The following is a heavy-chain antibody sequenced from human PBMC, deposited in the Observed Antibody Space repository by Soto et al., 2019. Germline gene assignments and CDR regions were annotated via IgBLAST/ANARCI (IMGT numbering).Heavy chain of an antibody. D-gene: IGHD1-26*01. CDR3: ARQCGSSPEGRYHYIIDV. J-gene: IGHJ6*02. Sequence: QVQLVQSGAEVKKPGCSVMGCCKASGGTFSSYAISWVRQAHGHGLEWMGGIIPIFGTAYYAQKFQGRVTITADESTRTAYMEFSTLRSEDTAVYYCARQCGSSPEGRYHYIIDVWGQGATVTVSS. CDR2: IIPIFGTA. CDR1: GGTFSSYA. V-gene: IGHV1-69*12.